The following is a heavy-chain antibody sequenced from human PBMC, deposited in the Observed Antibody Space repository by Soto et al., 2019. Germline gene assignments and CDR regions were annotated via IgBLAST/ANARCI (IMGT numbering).Heavy chain of an antibody. Sequence: GASVKVSCKASGGTFSSYAISWVRQAPGQGLEWMGGIIPIFGTANYAQKFQGRVTITADESASTAYMELSGLRSEDTAVYYCARDGPLGIAARPTNWFDPWGQGTLVTAPQ. CDR3: ARDGPLGIAARPTNWFDP. J-gene: IGHJ5*02. V-gene: IGHV1-69*13. D-gene: IGHD6-6*01. CDR2: IIPIFGTA. CDR1: GGTFSSYA.